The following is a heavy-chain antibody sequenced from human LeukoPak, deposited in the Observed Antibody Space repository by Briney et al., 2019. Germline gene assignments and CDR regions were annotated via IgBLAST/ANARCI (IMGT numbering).Heavy chain of an antibody. CDR2: INPNSGGT. D-gene: IGHD3-22*01. J-gene: IGHJ4*02. CDR1: GYTFTGYY. CDR3: ARDARYDSSGYYVYYFDY. Sequence: ASVKVSCKASGYTFTGYYMHWVRQAPGQGLEWMGWINPNSGGTNYAQKFQGRVTMTRDTSISTAYMELSRLRSDDTAVYYCARDARYDSSGYYVYYFDYWGQGTLVTVSS. V-gene: IGHV1-2*02.